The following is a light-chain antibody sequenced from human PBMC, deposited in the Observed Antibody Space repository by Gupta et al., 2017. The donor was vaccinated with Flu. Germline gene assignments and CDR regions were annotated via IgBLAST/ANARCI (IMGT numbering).Light chain of an antibody. CDR2: EVS. V-gene: IGLV2-14*01. Sequence: QSALTQPASVSGSPGQSITISCTGTSSDVGGYNYVSWYQQHPGKAPKLMIYEVSNRPSGVSNRFSGSKAGNTASLTSSGLHAEDEADYYCSSYTSSSTWVFGGGTKLTVL. CDR1: SSDVGGYNY. CDR3: SSYTSSSTWV. J-gene: IGLJ2*01.